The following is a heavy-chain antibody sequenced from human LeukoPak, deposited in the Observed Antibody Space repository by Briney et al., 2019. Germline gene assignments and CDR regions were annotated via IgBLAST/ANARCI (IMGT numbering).Heavy chain of an antibody. CDR2: ISYDGSNK. D-gene: IGHD4-23*01. V-gene: IGHV3-30*04. CDR3: ARDPASGVITYYFDY. CDR1: GFTFSSYA. Sequence: GGSLRLSCAASGFTFSSYAMHWVRQAPGKGLEWVAVISYDGSNKYYADSVKGRFTISRDNSKNTLYLQMNSLRAEDTAVYYCARDPASGVITYYFDYWGQGTLVTVSS. J-gene: IGHJ4*02.